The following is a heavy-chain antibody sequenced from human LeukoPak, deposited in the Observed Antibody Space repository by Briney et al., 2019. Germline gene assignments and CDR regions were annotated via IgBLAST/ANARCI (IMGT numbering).Heavy chain of an antibody. CDR1: GGSISSSSYY. CDR2: IYYSGST. CDR3: ARDGSSSWYNWFDP. V-gene: IGHV4-39*07. Sequence: SETLSLTCTVSGGSISSSSYYWGWIRQPPGKGLEWIGSIYYSGSTNYNPSLKSRVTISVDTSKNQFSLKLSSVTAADTAVYYCARDGSSSWYNWFDPWGQGTLVTVSS. D-gene: IGHD6-13*01. J-gene: IGHJ5*02.